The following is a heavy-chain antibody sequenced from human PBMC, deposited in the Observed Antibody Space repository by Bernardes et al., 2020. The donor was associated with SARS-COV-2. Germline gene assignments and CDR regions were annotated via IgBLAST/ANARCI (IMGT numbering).Heavy chain of an antibody. D-gene: IGHD4-17*01. CDR2: INSSGTK. Sequence: GGSLRVSCAASGFTVSANYMYWVRQDPGKGLEWVSVINSSGTKFYADSVKGRFTISRDNSKNTLYLQMNGLRAEDTAVYYCARATTLTSILDYLGQGTLVTVSS. V-gene: IGHV3-66*01. CDR3: ARATTLTSILDY. J-gene: IGHJ4*02. CDR1: GFTVSANY.